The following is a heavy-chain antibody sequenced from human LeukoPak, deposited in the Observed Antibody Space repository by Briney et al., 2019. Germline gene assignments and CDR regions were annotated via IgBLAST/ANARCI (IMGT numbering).Heavy chain of an antibody. CDR3: ARTGGPGTYHQLRYNWFDP. V-gene: IGHV3-21*01. D-gene: IGHD2-8*02. Sequence: PGGSLRLSCAASGFTLSDYHMNWVRRARVKGLEWLSSITTISHYIYYADAVRGRITISRDNAKNSLYLQMNSLRGEDAAVYYCARTGGPGTYHQLRYNWFDPWGQGTLVTVSS. CDR1: GFTLSDYH. J-gene: IGHJ5*02. CDR2: ITTISHYI.